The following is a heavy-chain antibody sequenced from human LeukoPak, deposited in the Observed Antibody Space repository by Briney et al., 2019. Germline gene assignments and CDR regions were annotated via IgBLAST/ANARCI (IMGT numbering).Heavy chain of an antibody. Sequence: GGSLRLSCAASGFTFSKYWMTWVRQAPGKGLEWVANIKQDESEKYYADSVKGRFSVSRDNGKSSLYLQMNSLRAEDTAVYYCVSLSNPYTSRWDLDYWGRGTLVTVSS. CDR2: IKQDESEK. V-gene: IGHV3-7*01. CDR1: GFTFSKYW. J-gene: IGHJ4*02. D-gene: IGHD6-13*01. CDR3: VSLSNPYTSRWDLDY.